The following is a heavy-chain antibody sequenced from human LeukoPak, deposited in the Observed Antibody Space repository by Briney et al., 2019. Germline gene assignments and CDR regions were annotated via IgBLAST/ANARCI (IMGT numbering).Heavy chain of an antibody. CDR1: GLTFSNYA. J-gene: IGHJ5*02. CDR3: ARVGWELLNLHFDP. CDR2: IKKDGSQK. Sequence: GGSLRLSCAASGLTFSNYAMNWVRQAPGKGPEWVASIKKDGSQKYYVDSVKGRFTISRDNAQNSLYLQMSSLRVEDTAIYSCARVGWELLNLHFDPWGQGTLVTVSS. V-gene: IGHV3-7*03. D-gene: IGHD1-26*01.